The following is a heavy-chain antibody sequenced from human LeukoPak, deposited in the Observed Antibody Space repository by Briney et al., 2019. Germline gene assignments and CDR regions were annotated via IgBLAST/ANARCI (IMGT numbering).Heavy chain of an antibody. J-gene: IGHJ4*02. D-gene: IGHD3-22*01. CDR3: ARGEDYYDSSGYFVFDY. CDR1: GGSISSSSYY. V-gene: IGHV4-39*07. CDR2: IYYSGST. Sequence: PSETLSLTCTVSGGSISSSSYYWGWIRQPPGKGLEWIGSIYYSGSTYYNPSLKSRVTISVDTSKNQFSLKLSSVTAADTAVYYCARGEDYYDSSGYFVFDYWGQGTLVTVSS.